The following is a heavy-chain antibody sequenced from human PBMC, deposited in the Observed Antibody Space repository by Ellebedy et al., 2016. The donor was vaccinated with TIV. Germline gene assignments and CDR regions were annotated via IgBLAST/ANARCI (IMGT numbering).Heavy chain of an antibody. Sequence: MPSETLSLTCTVSGGPISSGDYYWSWIRQPPGKGLEWIWYIYYSGSTYYNPYLKSRVTISVDTSKNQFSLKLSSVTAADTAVFYCAREISYYYGMDVWGQGTTVTVSS. J-gene: IGHJ6*02. V-gene: IGHV4-30-4*01. CDR1: GGPISSGDYY. CDR3: AREISYYYGMDV. D-gene: IGHD3-3*01. CDR2: IYYSGST.